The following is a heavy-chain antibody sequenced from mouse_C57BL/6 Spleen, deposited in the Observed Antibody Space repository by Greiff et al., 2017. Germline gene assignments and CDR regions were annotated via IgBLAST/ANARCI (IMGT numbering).Heavy chain of an antibody. D-gene: IGHD2-2*01. Sequence: VKLVESGPGLVAPSQSLSITCTVSGFSLTSYGVHWVRQPPGKGLEWLVVIWSDGSTTYNSALKSRLSISKDNSKSQVFLKMNSLQTDDSARYYCARVGLRQKGYAMDYWGQGTSVTVAS. J-gene: IGHJ4*01. CDR1: GFSLTSYG. CDR2: IWSDGST. CDR3: ARVGLRQKGYAMDY. V-gene: IGHV2-6*03.